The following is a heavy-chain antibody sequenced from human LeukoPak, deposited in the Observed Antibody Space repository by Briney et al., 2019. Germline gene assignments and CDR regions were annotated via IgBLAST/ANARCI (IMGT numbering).Heavy chain of an antibody. J-gene: IGHJ5*02. V-gene: IGHV3-53*05. CDR1: GFTVSSNY. CDR2: IYSGGST. CDR3: AKDITMIVVDNWFDP. D-gene: IGHD3-22*01. Sequence: GGSLRLSCAASGFTVSSNYMSWVRQAPGKGLEWVSVIYSGGSTYYADSVKGRFTISRDNSKNTLYLQMNSLRAEDTAVYYCAKDITMIVVDNWFDPWGQGTLVTVSS.